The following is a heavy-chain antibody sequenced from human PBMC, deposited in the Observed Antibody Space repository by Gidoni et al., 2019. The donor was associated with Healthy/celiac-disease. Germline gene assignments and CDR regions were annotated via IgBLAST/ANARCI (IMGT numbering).Heavy chain of an antibody. CDR1: GFTFSSYA. D-gene: IGHD3-22*01. V-gene: IGHV3-23*01. CDR2: ISGSGVST. J-gene: IGHJ4*02. Sequence: EVQLLESGGGLVQPGGSLRLSCAASGFTFSSYAMSWVRQAPGKGLEWVSAISGSGVSTYYADSVKGRFTISRDNSKNTLYLQMNSLRAEDTAVYYCARIAPVPGKRDSSGFDYWGQGTLVTVSS. CDR3: ARIAPVPGKRDSSGFDY.